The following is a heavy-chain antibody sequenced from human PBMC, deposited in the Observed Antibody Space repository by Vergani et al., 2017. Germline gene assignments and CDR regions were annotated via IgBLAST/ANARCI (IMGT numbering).Heavy chain of an antibody. Sequence: QVQLVQSGAELKKPGASVSVSCKGSSHTFQTYGISWVRQAPGKGLEWMAWIRPYTGHTIYAQKFQGRVTMTRNTSINTAYMELSRLSFEDAAVYYCARSTDYPDDYVSSDYFRRTLDVWGKGTTVTVS. CDR2: IRPYTGHT. V-gene: IGHV1-18*01. J-gene: IGHJ6*03. D-gene: IGHD4/OR15-4a*01. CDR3: ARSTDYPDDYVSSDYFRRTLDV. CDR1: SHTFQTYG.